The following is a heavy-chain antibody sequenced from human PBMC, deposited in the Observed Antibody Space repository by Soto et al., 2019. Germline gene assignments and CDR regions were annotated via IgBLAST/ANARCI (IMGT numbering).Heavy chain of an antibody. J-gene: IGHJ4*02. CDR2: IYWDDTK. V-gene: IGHV2-5*02. CDR1: GFSLSTSAVG. CDR3: AHGSGWLSDQ. D-gene: IGHD6-19*01. Sequence: QITLKESGPTLVRPTQTLTLTCTFSGFSLSTSAVGVNWIRQPPGKPLEWLALIYWDDTKHYSSSLRNRITITKDTSKNQVVLTMTNMDPVDTATYYCAHGSGWLSDQWGQGTLVTVSS.